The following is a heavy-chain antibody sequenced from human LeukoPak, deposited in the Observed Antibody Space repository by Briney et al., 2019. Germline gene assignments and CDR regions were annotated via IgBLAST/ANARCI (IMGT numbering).Heavy chain of an antibody. CDR3: ARDRPEAFDI. CDR1: GGSISSSSYY. J-gene: IGHJ3*02. CDR2: IYYSGST. V-gene: IGHV4-61*01. Sequence: SETLSLTCTVSGGSISSSSYYWSWIRQPPGKGLEWIGYIYYSGSTNYNPSLKSRVTISVDTSKNQFSLKPSSVTAADTAVYYCARDRPEAFDIWGQGTMVTVSS.